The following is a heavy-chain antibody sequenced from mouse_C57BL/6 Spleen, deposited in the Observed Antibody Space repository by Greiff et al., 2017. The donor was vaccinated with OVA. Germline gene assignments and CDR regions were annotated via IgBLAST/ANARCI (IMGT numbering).Heavy chain of an antibody. CDR2: IDAEDGET. Sequence: VQLQQSGAELVKPGASVTLSCTASGFNIKDYYMHWVKQRTEQGLGWIGRIDAEDGETKYAPKFQGKATITADTSSNTAYLQLSSLTSEDTAVYYCATYGSSYLNYAMDYWGQGTSVTVS. CDR1: GFNIKDYY. D-gene: IGHD1-1*01. J-gene: IGHJ4*01. CDR3: ATYGSSYLNYAMDY. V-gene: IGHV14-2*01.